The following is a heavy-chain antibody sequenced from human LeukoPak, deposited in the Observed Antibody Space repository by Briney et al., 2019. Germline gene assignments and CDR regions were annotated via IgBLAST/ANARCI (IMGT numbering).Heavy chain of an antibody. J-gene: IGHJ4*02. CDR3: AKYNNWELTTIRFDY. CDR2: ISWNSGSI. V-gene: IGHV3-9*01. Sequence: GRSLRLSCAASGFTFDDYAMHWVRQAPGKGLEWVSGISWNSGSIGYADSVKGRFTISRDNAKNSLYLQMNSLRAEDTALYYCAKYNNWELTTIRFDYWGQGTLVTVSS. CDR1: GFTFDDYA. D-gene: IGHD1-26*01.